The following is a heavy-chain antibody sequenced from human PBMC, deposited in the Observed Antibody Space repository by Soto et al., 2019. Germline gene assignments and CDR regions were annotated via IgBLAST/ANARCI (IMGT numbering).Heavy chain of an antibody. Sequence: QITLRESGPALVKPTQTLTLPCTFSGLSLTTVGVGVAWIRQPPGNALEWLALIYWDDDKIYSPSHKSRLTVTTDTSKNHVVFTMSNLDPSDTATSYCAHRYVGRAYFDFWGQRTLVTVSP. D-gene: IGHD3-10*02. CDR3: AHRYVGRAYFDF. J-gene: IGHJ4*02. V-gene: IGHV2-5*02. CDR2: IYWDDDK. CDR1: GLSLTTVGVG.